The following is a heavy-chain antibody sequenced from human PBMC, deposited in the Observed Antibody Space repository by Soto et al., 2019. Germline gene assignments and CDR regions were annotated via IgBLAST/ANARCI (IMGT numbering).Heavy chain of an antibody. Sequence: QVQLVESGGGVVQPGRSLRLSCAASGFTFSSYAMQWVRQAPGKGLEWVAVISYDGSNKYYADSVKGRFTISRDNSKNTRYLQMNSLRAEDTAVYYCARDEPYNWNYGWIDYWGQGTLVTVSS. D-gene: IGHD1-7*01. CDR3: ARDEPYNWNYGWIDY. J-gene: IGHJ4*02. V-gene: IGHV3-30-3*01. CDR2: ISYDGSNK. CDR1: GFTFSSYA.